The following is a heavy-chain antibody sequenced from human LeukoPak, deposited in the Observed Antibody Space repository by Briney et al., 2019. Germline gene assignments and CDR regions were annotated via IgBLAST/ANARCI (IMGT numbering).Heavy chain of an antibody. D-gene: IGHD3-10*01. J-gene: IGHJ4*02. Sequence: PSETLSLTCAVYGGSFSGYYWSWIRQPPGRGLEWIGEINHSGSTNYNPSLKSRVTISVDTSKNQFSLKLSSVTAADTAVYYCARCTMITMVRGVIITGIYYFDYWGQGTLVTVSS. CDR1: GGSFSGYY. CDR2: INHSGST. CDR3: ARCTMITMVRGVIITGIYYFDY. V-gene: IGHV4-34*01.